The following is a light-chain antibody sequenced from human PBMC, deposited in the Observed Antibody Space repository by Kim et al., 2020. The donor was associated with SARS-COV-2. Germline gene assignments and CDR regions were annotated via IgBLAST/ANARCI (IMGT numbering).Light chain of an antibody. CDR2: GAS. V-gene: IGKV3-15*01. CDR1: QSVSSN. Sequence: VPPGERATLSGRASQSVSSNLAWYQQKPGQAPRLLIYGASTRATGIPARFSGSGSGTEFTLTISSLQSEDFAVYYCQQYNNWPFTFGPGTKVDIK. CDR3: QQYNNWPFT. J-gene: IGKJ3*01.